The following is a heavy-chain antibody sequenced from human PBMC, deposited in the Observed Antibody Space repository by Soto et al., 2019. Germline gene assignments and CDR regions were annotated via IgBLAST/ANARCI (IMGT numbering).Heavy chain of an antibody. D-gene: IGHD6-19*01. CDR2: IYYSGST. CDR1: GGSISSSGYY. Sequence: SETLSLTCTVSGGSISSSGYYWGWIRQPPGKGLEWIGSIYYSGSTYYNPSLKSRVTISVDTSKNQFSLKLSSVTAADTAVYYCASSVAGRKNYYYYGMDVWGQGTTVTVSS. J-gene: IGHJ6*02. V-gene: IGHV4-39*01. CDR3: ASSVAGRKNYYYYGMDV.